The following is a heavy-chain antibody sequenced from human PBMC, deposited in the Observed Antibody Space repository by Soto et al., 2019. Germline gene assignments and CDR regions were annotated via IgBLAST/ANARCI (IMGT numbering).Heavy chain of an antibody. CDR2: IIPIFGTA. V-gene: IGHV1-69*13. CDR3: ARGLDYDFWSGYGPSDYYGMDV. D-gene: IGHD3-3*01. Sequence: RASVKVSCKASGGTFSSYAISWVRQAPGQGLEWMGGIIPIFGTANYAQKFQGRVTITADESTSTAYMELSSLRSEDTAVYYCARGLDYDFWSGYGPSDYYGMDVWGQGTTVTVS. CDR1: GGTFSSYA. J-gene: IGHJ6*02.